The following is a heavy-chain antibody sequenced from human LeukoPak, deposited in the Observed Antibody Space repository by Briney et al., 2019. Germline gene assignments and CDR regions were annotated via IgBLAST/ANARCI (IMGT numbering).Heavy chain of an antibody. CDR1: GYTFTSYD. CDR2: MNPNSGNT. CDR3: ARDLRGRNYYDSSGYSSLVY. Sequence: ASVKVSCKASGYTFTSYDINWVRQATGQGLEWMGWMNPNSGNTGYAQKFQGRVTITADESTSTAYMELSSLRSEDTAVYYCARDLRGRNYYDSSGYSSLVYWGQGTLVTVSS. V-gene: IGHV1-8*01. J-gene: IGHJ4*02. D-gene: IGHD3-22*01.